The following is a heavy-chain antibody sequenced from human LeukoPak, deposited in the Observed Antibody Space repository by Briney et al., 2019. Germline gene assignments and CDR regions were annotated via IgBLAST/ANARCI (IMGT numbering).Heavy chain of an antibody. Sequence: SETLSLTCTVSGGSISSGDYYWSWIRQPPGKGLEWIGYIYYSGSTYYNPSLKSRVTISVDTSKNQFSLKLSSVTAADTAVYYCAREGITMVFDYWGQGTQVTVSS. CDR3: AREGITMVFDY. CDR1: GGSISSGDYY. J-gene: IGHJ4*02. CDR2: IYYSGST. D-gene: IGHD3-10*01. V-gene: IGHV4-30-4*01.